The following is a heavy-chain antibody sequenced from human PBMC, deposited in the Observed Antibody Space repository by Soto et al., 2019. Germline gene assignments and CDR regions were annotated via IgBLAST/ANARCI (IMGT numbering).Heavy chain of an antibody. D-gene: IGHD1-1*01. J-gene: IGHJ4*02. CDR1: GFTFSGYW. CDR3: ARELASYNDY. V-gene: IGHV3-74*01. CDR2: IDGDGSRT. Sequence: EVQLVESGGGLVQPGGSLRLSCAASGFTFSGYWMHWVRQAPGKGLVWVSRIDGDGSRTNYADSVKGRFTISRDNAKNTQYLQMNSLRAEDTAVYYCARELASYNDYWGQRTLVTVSS.